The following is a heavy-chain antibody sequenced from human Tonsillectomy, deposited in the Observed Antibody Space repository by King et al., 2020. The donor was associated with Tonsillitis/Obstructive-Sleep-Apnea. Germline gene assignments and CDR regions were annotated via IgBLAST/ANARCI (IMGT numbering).Heavy chain of an antibody. J-gene: IGHJ4*02. CDR2: ISAYNGNT. Sequence: QLVQSGAEVKKPGASVKVSCKASGYTFTSYGISWVRQAPGQGLEWMGWISAYNGNTNYAQKLQGRVTMTTDTSTSTAYMELRSLRSDDTAVYYCARHINVARFLEWLLRRGGPFDYWGQGTLVTVSS. CDR3: ARHINVARFLEWLLRRGGPFDY. D-gene: IGHD3-3*01. V-gene: IGHV1-18*01. CDR1: GYTFTSYG.